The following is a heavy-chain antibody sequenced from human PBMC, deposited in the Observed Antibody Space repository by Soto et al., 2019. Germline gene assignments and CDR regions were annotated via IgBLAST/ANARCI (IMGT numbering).Heavy chain of an antibody. D-gene: IGHD2-8*02. V-gene: IGHV1-18*01. CDR1: GYTFTSYG. J-gene: IGHJ4*02. CDR2: ISAYNGNT. Sequence: ASVKVSCKASGYTFTSYGISWVRQAPGQGLEWMGWISAYNGNTNYAQKLQGRVTMTRNTSISTAYMELSSLRSEDTAVYYCGGGLWYFDYWGQGTLVTVSS. CDR3: GGGLWYFDY.